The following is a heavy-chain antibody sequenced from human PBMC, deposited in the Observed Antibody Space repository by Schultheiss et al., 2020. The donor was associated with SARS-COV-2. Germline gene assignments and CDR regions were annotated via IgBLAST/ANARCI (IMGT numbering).Heavy chain of an antibody. CDR1: GGSISSYY. CDR2: IYYSGST. CDR3: ARGGYSYGYGIDY. D-gene: IGHD5-18*01. Sequence: SETLSLTCTVSGGSISSYYWGWIRQPPGKGLEWIGYIYYSGSTNYNPSLKSRVTISVDTSKNQFSLKLSSVTAADTAVYYCARGGYSYGYGIDYWGQGTLVTVSS. J-gene: IGHJ4*02. V-gene: IGHV4-59*12.